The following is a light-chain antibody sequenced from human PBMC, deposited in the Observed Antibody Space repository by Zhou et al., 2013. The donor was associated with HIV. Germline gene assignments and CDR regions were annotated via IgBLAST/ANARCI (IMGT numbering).Light chain of an antibody. CDR3: QQYGGSPVT. J-gene: IGKJ3*01. V-gene: IGKV3-20*01. CDR1: QSVSSNY. CDR2: GTS. Sequence: ENVLTQSPGTLSLSPGERATLSCRASQSVSSNYLAWYQQKPGQAPRLLIYGTSSRATGIPDRFSGSGSGTDFTLTISRLEPEDFAVYYCQQYGGSPVTFGPGTKVD.